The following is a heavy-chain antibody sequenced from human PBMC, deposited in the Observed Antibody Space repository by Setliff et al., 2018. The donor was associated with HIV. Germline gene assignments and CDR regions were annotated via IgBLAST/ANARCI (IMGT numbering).Heavy chain of an antibody. V-gene: IGHV4-34*01. J-gene: IGHJ4*02. CDR1: GGSFSGSF. Sequence: NPSETLSLTCAVYGGSFSGSFWSWIRQPPGKGLEWIGEINHSGETNYSPSLKSRVSMSVDTSKNQFSLKLSAVTSADTAVYYCVRRAGRHRLLRSGVAGTLDSWGQGTLVTVSS. CDR2: INHSGET. D-gene: IGHD6-19*01. CDR3: VRRAGRHRLLRSGVAGTLDS.